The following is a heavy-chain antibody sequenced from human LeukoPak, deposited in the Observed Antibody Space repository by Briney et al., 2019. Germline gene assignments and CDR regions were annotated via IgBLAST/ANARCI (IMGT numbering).Heavy chain of an antibody. CDR3: ASFVSGGKQWLVRQSAFDI. V-gene: IGHV1-69*05. CDR2: IMPLFGTA. D-gene: IGHD6-19*01. CDR1: GGTFNNSA. Sequence: ASVKVSCKTSGGTFNNSAISWVRQAPGQGLEWLGGIMPLFGTAGYAQKFQGRVTITKDESTRTVYLELTSLTSDDTAVYYCASFVSGGKQWLVRQSAFDIWGQGTMVTVSS. J-gene: IGHJ3*02.